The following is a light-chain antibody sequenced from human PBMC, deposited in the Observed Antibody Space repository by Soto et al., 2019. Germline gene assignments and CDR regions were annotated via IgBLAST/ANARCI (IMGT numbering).Light chain of an antibody. V-gene: IGKV4-1*01. J-gene: IGKJ1*01. Sequence: DIVMTQSPDSLAVSLGERATINCKSSQSVLYSSSNKHYLAWYQQKPGQSPKLLIYWASTRESGVPDRFSGSGSGTDFTLTISSLQAEDVAIYYCQQYYTTPRTFGQGTKVEIK. CDR3: QQYYTTPRT. CDR1: QSVLYSSSNKHY. CDR2: WAS.